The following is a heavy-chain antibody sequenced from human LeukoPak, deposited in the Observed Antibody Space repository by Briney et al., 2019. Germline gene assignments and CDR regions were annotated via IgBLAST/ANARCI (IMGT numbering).Heavy chain of an antibody. CDR2: IRYDGSNK. CDR1: GFSFSYHG. CDR3: AKEAVADTAMNY. D-gene: IGHD5-18*01. V-gene: IGHV3-30*02. Sequence: GGTLRLSCVASGFSFSYHGMHWVRQAPGKGLEWVAFIRYDGSNKYYADSVKGRFTISRDNSKNTLYLQMNSLRAEDTAVYYCAKEAVADTAMNYWGQGTLVTVSS. J-gene: IGHJ4*02.